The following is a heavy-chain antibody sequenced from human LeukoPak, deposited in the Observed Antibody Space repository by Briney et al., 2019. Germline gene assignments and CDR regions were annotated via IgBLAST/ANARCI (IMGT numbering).Heavy chain of an antibody. CDR2: IYTSGST. CDR3: ARSLGRLGFDY. V-gene: IGHV4-61*02. CDR1: GGSISSGSYY. D-gene: IGHD2-21*01. Sequence: SETLSLTCTVSGGSISSGSYYWSWIRQPAGKGLEWIGRIYTSGSTNYNPSLKSRVTMSVDTSKNQFSLKLSSVTAADTAVYYCARSLGRLGFDYWGQGTLVTVSS. J-gene: IGHJ4*02.